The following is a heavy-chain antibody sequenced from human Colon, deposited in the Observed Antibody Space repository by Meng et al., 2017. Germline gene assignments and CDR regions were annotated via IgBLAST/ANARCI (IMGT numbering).Heavy chain of an antibody. D-gene: IGHD2-15*01. J-gene: IGHJ4*02. CDR3: ARESADGGSFDL. V-gene: IGHV1-2*06. CDR1: GYTLY. CDR2: INPRTGDT. Sequence: QVLLVQSGAEVRKPGASGTVSCKASGYTLYIHWVRLRPEEGLEWMGRINPRTGDTKSAQSFQGRVTMTRDTSTTTFSMDLRSLTTDDSAIYFCARESADGGSFDLWGQGTLVTVSS.